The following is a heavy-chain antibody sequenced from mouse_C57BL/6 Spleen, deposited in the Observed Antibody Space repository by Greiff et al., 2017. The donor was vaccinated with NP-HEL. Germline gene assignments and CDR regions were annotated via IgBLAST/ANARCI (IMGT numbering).Heavy chain of an antibody. CDR2: IRNKANGYTT. V-gene: IGHV7-3*01. Sequence: EVMLVESGGGLVQPGGSLSLSCAASGFTFTDYYMSWVRQPPGKALEWLGFIRNKANGYTTEYSASVKGRFTISRDNSQSILYLQMNALGGEDRCPYYLGRYFEDYGPPYYAMDYWGQGTSVTVSS. CDR3: GRYFEDYGPPYYAMDY. CDR1: GFTFTDYY. D-gene: IGHD1-1*02. J-gene: IGHJ4*01.